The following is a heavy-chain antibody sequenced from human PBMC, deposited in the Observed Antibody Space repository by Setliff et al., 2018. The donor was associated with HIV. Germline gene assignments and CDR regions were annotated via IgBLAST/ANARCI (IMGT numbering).Heavy chain of an antibody. Sequence: ASVKVSCKASGYTFTSYGISWVRQAPGQGLEWMGWISAYNGNTNYAQKLQGRVTMTTDTSTSTAYMEMSNLRSEDTAVYFCATGYSSSWTPFDFWGQGTLVTVSS. J-gene: IGHJ4*02. CDR1: GYTFTSYG. CDR3: ATGYSSSWTPFDF. D-gene: IGHD6-13*01. V-gene: IGHV1-18*01. CDR2: ISAYNGNT.